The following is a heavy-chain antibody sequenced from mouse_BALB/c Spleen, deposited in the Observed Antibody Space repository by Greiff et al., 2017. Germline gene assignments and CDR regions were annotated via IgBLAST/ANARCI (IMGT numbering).Heavy chain of an antibody. D-gene: IGHD3-3*01. CDR2: IDPETGGT. CDR1: GYTFTDYD. Sequence: VQLQQSGAELVRPGASVTLSCKASGYTFTDYDMHWVKQTPVHGLEWIGAIDPETGGTAYNQKFKGKATLTADKSSSTAYMELRSLTSEDSAVYYCARKGPSRGAMDDWGQGTSVTVSS. V-gene: IGHV1-15*01. J-gene: IGHJ4*01. CDR3: ARKGPSRGAMDD.